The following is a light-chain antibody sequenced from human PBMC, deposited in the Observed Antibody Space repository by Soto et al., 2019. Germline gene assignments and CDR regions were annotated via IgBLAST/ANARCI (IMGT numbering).Light chain of an antibody. V-gene: IGKV1-5*01. CDR2: DAS. CDR1: KNINTW. CDR3: QHYNSYSEA. Sequence: DIQMTQSPSTLSASVGDRVTITCRASKNINTWVAWYQQKPGKAPKLLIYDASSLESGVPSRVSGSGSGTEFTLTISSLQPDDFATYYCQHYNSYSEAFGQGTKVDIK. J-gene: IGKJ1*01.